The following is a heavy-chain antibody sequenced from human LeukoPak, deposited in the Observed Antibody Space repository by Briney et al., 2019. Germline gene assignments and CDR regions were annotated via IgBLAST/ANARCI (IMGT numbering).Heavy chain of an antibody. J-gene: IGHJ4*02. CDR1: GDSVRNDFYY. V-gene: IGHV4-39*01. D-gene: IGHD2-2*01. CDR2: LSHAGNT. Sequence: PSETLSLTCSVSGDSVRNDFYYWGWIRQPPGKGLEWVACLSHAGNTWYNPSLESRLSISVDTSKNQFSLKFSSVTAAGTALYWCARHNAPRRVGFDFGGQGILVTVSS. CDR3: ARHNAPRRVGFDF.